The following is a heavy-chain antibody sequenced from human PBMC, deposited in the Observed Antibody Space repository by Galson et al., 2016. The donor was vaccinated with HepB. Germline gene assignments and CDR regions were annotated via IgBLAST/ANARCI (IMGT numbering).Heavy chain of an antibody. CDR1: GGSISSGSYY. CDR3: ARTRRGYDFWSGSSRDYFDY. V-gene: IGHV4-61*02. CDR2: IYTSGST. J-gene: IGHJ4*02. D-gene: IGHD3-3*01. Sequence: TLSLTCTVSGGSISSGSYYWNWIRQPAGKGLEWIGRIYTSGSTNYNPSLKSRVTISVDTSKNQFSLKLSSVTAADTAVYYCARTRRGYDFWSGSSRDYFDYWGQGTLVTVPS.